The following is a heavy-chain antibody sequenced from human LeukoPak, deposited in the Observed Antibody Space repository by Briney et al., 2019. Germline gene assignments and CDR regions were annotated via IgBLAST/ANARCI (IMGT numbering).Heavy chain of an antibody. CDR2: INAGNGNT. CDR3: ARGQLVIEYYYYGMDV. J-gene: IGHJ6*02. Sequence: ASVTVSCTASGYTFTSYAMHWVRQAPGQRLEWMGWINAGNGNTKYSQKFQGRVTITRDTSASTAYMELSSLRSEDTAVYYCARGQLVIEYYYYGMDVWGQGTLVTVSS. CDR1: GYTFTSYA. V-gene: IGHV1-3*01. D-gene: IGHD6-13*01.